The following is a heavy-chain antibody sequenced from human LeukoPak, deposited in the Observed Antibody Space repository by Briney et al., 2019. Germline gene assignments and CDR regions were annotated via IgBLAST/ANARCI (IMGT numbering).Heavy chain of an antibody. CDR3: ARLGYCSGGSCYYIDY. D-gene: IGHD2-15*01. Sequence: ETLSVTCTVSGGSISSYYWSWMRQPPGKGLEWIGFIHYTGSTNYNPSLKSRLTMSVDTSKNQFSLKLSSVTAADAAVYYCARLGYCSGGSCYYIDYWGQGTVDTVSS. CDR2: IHYTGST. CDR1: GGSISSYY. J-gene: IGHJ4*02. V-gene: IGHV4-59*01.